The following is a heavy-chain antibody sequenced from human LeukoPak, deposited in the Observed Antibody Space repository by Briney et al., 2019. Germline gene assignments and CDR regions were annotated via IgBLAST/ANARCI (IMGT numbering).Heavy chain of an antibody. Sequence: SETLSLTCSVSGGSISLSYYYWGWIRQPPGKALEWIGSVYYSGTTSYNPSLKSRVTISVDMSKNHFSLRLSSVTAADTAMYYCARGTLYSGWSHYFDYWGQGSQVTVSS. CDR1: GGSISLSYYY. J-gene: IGHJ4*02. V-gene: IGHV4-39*07. D-gene: IGHD6-19*01. CDR3: ARGTLYSGWSHYFDY. CDR2: VYYSGTT.